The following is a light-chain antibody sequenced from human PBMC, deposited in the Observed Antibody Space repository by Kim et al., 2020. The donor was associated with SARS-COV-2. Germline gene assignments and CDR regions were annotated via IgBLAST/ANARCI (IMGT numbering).Light chain of an antibody. CDR2: EVT. CDR3: SSYTSSSGLMV. Sequence: ITISCTGTSSDVDDYSYVYWYQQQPGKAPKLMIYEVTKRPSGVSYRFSGAKSGNTASLTISGLQAEDGADYYGSSYTSSSGLMVFGGGTQLTVL. V-gene: IGLV2-14*01. J-gene: IGLJ7*01. CDR1: SSDVDDYSY.